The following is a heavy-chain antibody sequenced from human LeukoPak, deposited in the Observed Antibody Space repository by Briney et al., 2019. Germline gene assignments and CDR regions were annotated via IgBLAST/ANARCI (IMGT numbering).Heavy chain of an antibody. D-gene: IGHD6-13*01. CDR3: ARFRGASAYSSSRYRFDP. CDR1: GGSFSGYY. Sequence: SETLSLTCAVYGGSFSGYYWSWIRRPPGKGLEWSGEIDHSGSTNYNPSLKSRVTISVDTSKNQFSLKLSSVTAADTAVYYCARFRGASAYSSSRYRFDPWGQGTLVTVSS. CDR2: IDHSGST. J-gene: IGHJ5*02. V-gene: IGHV4-34*01.